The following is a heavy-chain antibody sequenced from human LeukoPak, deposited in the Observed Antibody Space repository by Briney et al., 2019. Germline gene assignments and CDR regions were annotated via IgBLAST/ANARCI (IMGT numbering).Heavy chain of an antibody. CDR1: GLTFSSYA. V-gene: IGHV3-64*01. CDR2: ISSNGGST. Sequence: GGSLRLSCAASGLTFSSYAMHWVRQAPGKGLEYVSAISSNGGSTYYANSVKGRFTISRDNSKNTLYLQMGSLRAEDMAVYYCARGRVFDYWGQGTLVTVSS. D-gene: IGHD3-3*01. J-gene: IGHJ4*02. CDR3: ARGRVFDY.